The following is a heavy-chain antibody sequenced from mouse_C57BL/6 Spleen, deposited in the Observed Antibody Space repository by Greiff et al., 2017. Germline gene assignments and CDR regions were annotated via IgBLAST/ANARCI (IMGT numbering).Heavy chain of an antibody. J-gene: IGHJ2*01. Sequence: VQLQQPGAELVMPGASVKLSCKASGYTFTSYWMHWVKQRPGQGLEWIGKIDPSDSYTNYNQKFQGKSTLTVDKSSSTAYMQLSSLTSEDSSVDYCTRYSNYLHFDYWGQGTTLTVSS. D-gene: IGHD2-5*01. CDR2: IDPSDSYT. CDR3: TRYSNYLHFDY. CDR1: GYTFTSYW. V-gene: IGHV1-69*01.